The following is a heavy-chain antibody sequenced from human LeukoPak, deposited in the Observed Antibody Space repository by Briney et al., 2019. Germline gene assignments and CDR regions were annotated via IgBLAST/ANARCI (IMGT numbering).Heavy chain of an antibody. CDR1: GYTFTSYG. V-gene: IGHV1-18*01. CDR2: ISAYNGNT. D-gene: IGHD3-10*01. J-gene: IGHJ4*02. Sequence: ASVKVSCKASGYTFTSYGISWVRQAPGQGLGWMGWISAYNGNTNYAQKLQGRVTMTTDTSTSTAYMELRSLRSDDTAVYYCARDTYYYGSGSYFPSAPSFDYWGQGTLVTVSS. CDR3: ARDTYYYGSGSYFPSAPSFDY.